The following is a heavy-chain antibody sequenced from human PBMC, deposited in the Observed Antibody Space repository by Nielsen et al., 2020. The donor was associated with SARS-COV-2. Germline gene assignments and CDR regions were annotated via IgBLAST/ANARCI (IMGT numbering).Heavy chain of an antibody. CDR1: GYTFSSLA. CDR3: ARGLRFFDWYQFAIY. J-gene: IGHJ4*02. Sequence: ASVKVSCKSSGYTFSSLAMNWVRQAPGQGLEWMGWINTKNGNPTYAQGFTGRFVFSLDTSVNTAYLQISSLQAEDTAVYYCARGLRFFDWYQFAIYWGQGTLVTVSS. D-gene: IGHD3-9*01. CDR2: INTKNGNP. V-gene: IGHV7-4-1*02.